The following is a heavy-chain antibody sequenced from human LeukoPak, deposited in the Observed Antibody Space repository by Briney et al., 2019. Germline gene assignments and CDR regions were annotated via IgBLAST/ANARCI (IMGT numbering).Heavy chain of an antibody. CDR1: GYTFTNYA. V-gene: IGHV7-4-1*02. D-gene: IGHD6-19*01. CDR3: NCGRGSGWLDAFDI. J-gene: IGHJ3*02. CDR2: INTNTGNP. Sequence: GASVKVSCKASGYTFTNYAINWVRQAPGQGLEWMGWINTNTGNPTYAQGFTGRFVFSLDTSVSTAYLQISSLKAEDTAVYYCNCGRGSGWLDAFDIWGQGTMVIVSS.